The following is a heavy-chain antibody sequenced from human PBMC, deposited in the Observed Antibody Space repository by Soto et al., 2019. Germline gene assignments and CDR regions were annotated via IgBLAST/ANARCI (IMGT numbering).Heavy chain of an antibody. CDR3: ARYYGYSYGSAGEGYYYYYGMDV. CDR1: GFTFSSYG. J-gene: IGHJ6*02. V-gene: IGHV3-33*01. CDR2: IWYDGSNK. Sequence: QVQLVESGGGVVQPGRSLRLSCAASGFTFSSYGMHWVRQAPGKGLEWVAVIWYDGSNKYYADSVKGRFTISRDNSKNTLYLQMNSLRAEDTAVYYCARYYGYSYGSAGEGYYYYYGMDVWGQGTTVTVSS. D-gene: IGHD5-18*01.